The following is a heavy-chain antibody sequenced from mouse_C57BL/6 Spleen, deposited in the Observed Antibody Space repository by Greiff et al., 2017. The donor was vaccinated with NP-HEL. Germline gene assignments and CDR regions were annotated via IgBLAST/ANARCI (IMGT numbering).Heavy chain of an antibody. CDR3: ARGKTTALDY. D-gene: IGHD1-2*01. J-gene: IGHJ2*01. V-gene: IGHV1-4*01. Sequence: VQLQQSGAELARPGASVKMSCKASGYTFTTYTMHWVKQRPGQGLEWIGYINPSSGYTKYNQKFKDKATLTVDKSSSTAYMQLSSLTSEDSAVYYRARGKTTALDYWGQGTTLTVSS. CDR1: GYTFTTYT. CDR2: INPSSGYT.